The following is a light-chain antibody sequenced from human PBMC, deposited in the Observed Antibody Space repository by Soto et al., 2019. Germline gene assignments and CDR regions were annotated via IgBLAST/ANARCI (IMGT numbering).Light chain of an antibody. Sequence: DIVMTQSPDSLALSLGERASINCKSSQSVLYSSNNKNYLAWYQQKPGQTPKLLIYWASTRESGVPNRFSGSGSGTDFTLTNSSLQTEDVAVYYCQQYYSTPITFGQGTRLEIK. J-gene: IGKJ5*01. CDR1: QSVLYSSNNKNY. CDR2: WAS. V-gene: IGKV4-1*01. CDR3: QQYYSTPIT.